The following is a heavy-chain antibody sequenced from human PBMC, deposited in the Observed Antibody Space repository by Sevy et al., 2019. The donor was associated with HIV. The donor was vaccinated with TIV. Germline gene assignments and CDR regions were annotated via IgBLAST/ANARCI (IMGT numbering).Heavy chain of an antibody. J-gene: IGHJ6*02. CDR2: ISGSGGST. Sequence: GGSLRLSCAASGFTFSSYAMSWVRQAPGKGLEWVSAISGSGGSTYYAESVKGRFTISRDNSKNTLYLQMNSLRAEDTAVYYCAKVSGSGSYYHYYYYYGMDVWGQGTTVTVSS. CDR3: AKVSGSGSYYHYYYYYGMDV. V-gene: IGHV3-23*01. CDR1: GFTFSSYA. D-gene: IGHD3-10*01.